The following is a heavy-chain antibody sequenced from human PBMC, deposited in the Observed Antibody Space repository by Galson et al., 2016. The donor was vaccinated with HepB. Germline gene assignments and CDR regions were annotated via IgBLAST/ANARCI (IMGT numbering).Heavy chain of an antibody. CDR2: ITQSGSNP. Sequence: SLRLSCAASGFSFSSYAMSWVRQAPGKGLEWVSSITQSGSNPNYADSLQGRFTVSRDNSKNTLYLQMNSLRAEDTAIYYCANVSPYYYDKSGYYWGQGTLVTVSS. D-gene: IGHD3-22*01. CDR3: ANVSPYYYDKSGYY. CDR1: GFSFSSYA. V-gene: IGHV3-23*01. J-gene: IGHJ4*02.